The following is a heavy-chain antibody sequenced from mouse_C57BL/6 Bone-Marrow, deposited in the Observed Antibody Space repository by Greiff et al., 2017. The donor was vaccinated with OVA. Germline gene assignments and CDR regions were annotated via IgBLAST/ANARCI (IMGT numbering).Heavy chain of an antibody. D-gene: IGHD1-1*01. CDR3: ARGGSSPAWFAY. CDR2: INPSNGGT. V-gene: IGHV1-53*01. Sequence: QVQLKQPGTELVKPGASVKLSCKASGYTFTSYRMHWVKQRPGQGLEWIGNINPSNGGTNYNEKFKSKATLTVDKSSSTAYMQLSSLTSEDSAVYYCARGGSSPAWFAYWGQGTLVTVSA. J-gene: IGHJ3*01. CDR1: GYTFTSYR.